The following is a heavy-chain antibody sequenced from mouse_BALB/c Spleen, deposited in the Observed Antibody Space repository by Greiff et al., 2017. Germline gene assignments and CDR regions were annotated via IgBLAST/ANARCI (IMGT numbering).Heavy chain of an antibody. J-gene: IGHJ1*01. CDR3: ARRANWGYWYFDV. Sequence: EVQVVESGGGLVQPGGSLKLSCAASGFTFSSYTMSWVRQTPEKRLEWVAYISNGGGSTYYPDTVKGRFTISRDNAKNTLYLQMSSLKSEDTAMYYCARRANWGYWYFDVWGAGTTVTVSS. CDR1: GFTFSSYT. V-gene: IGHV5-12-2*01. D-gene: IGHD4-1*01. CDR2: ISNGGGST.